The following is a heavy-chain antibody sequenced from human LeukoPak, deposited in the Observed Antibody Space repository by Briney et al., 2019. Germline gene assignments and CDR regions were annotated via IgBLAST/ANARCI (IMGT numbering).Heavy chain of an antibody. CDR2: IYYSGST. J-gene: IGHJ6*03. CDR3: ARSGGYYYYMDV. Sequence: SETLSLTCTVSSGSISTYSWTWIRQPPGKGLEWIGYIYYSGSTNYNPSLKSRVTISVDTSKNQFSLKLSSVTAADTAMYYCARSGGYYYYMDVWGKGTTVTVSS. V-gene: IGHV4-59*01. CDR1: SGSISTYS. D-gene: IGHD3-16*01.